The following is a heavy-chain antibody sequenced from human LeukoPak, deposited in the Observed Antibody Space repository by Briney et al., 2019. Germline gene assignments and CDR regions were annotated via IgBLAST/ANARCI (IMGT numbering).Heavy chain of an antibody. V-gene: IGHV1-2*02. CDR1: GYTXTDYY. CDR2: INPNSGGT. D-gene: IGHD5-12*01. CDR3: AKDMRSRGYSGYDCFDY. J-gene: IGHJ4*02. Sequence: ASVKVSCKASGYTXTDYYLHWVRQAPGQGLEWMGWINPNSGGTNYAQTFQGRVTMTRDTSITTAYLELSRLRSDDTAVYYCAKDMRSRGYSGYDCFDYWGQGTLVTVSS.